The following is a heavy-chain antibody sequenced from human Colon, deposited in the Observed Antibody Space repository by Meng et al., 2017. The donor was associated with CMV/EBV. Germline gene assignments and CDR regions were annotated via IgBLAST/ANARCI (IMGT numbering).Heavy chain of an antibody. CDR2: ISSSSSYI. D-gene: IGHD1-1*01. J-gene: IGHJ4*02. Sequence: GESLKISCAASGFTFSSYSMNWVRQAPGKGLEWVSSISSSSSYIYYADSVKGRFTISRDNAKNSLYLQMNSLRAKDTAVYYCARDKPSGGAGTFDYWGQGTLVTVSS. V-gene: IGHV3-21*01. CDR1: GFTFSSYS. CDR3: ARDKPSGGAGTFDY.